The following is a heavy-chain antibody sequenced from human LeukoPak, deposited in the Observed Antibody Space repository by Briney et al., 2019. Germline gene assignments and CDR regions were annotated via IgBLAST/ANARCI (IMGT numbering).Heavy chain of an antibody. D-gene: IGHD2-15*01. V-gene: IGHV1-2*02. CDR2: INPNSGGT. J-gene: IGHJ3*02. CDR1: GYTFTGYY. CDR3: ARVRYCSGGSCYEGPFDI. Sequence: SVPVSFKASGYTFTGYYMHWVRQAPGQGLEWMGWINPNSGGTNYAQKFQGRVTMTRDTSISTAYMELSRLRSDDTAVYYCARVRYCSGGSCYEGPFDIRGKGGPCTVSS.